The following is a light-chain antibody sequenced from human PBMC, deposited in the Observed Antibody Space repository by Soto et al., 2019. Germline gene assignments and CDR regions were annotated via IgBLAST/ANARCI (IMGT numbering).Light chain of an antibody. Sequence: EIVLTQSPGTLSLSPGERATLSCRASQSVSSSYLAWYQQKPGQPPRLLIYGASSRATGIPDRFSGSGSGTDFTPTITTLEAEDFAVYDCHHYRTSFGGGTKVEIK. CDR3: HHYRTS. CDR2: GAS. J-gene: IGKJ4*01. CDR1: QSVSSSY. V-gene: IGKV3-20*01.